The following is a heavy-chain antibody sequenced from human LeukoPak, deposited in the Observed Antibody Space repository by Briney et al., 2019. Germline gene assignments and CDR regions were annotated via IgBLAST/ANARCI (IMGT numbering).Heavy chain of an antibody. CDR3: ARSHYSSNTYYYYMDV. Sequence: SETLSLTCTVSGDSISSSNCYWGWIRQPPGKGLEWIGSIYFSGSTNYNPSLKSRVTISVDKSKNQFSLKLSSVTAADTAVYYCARSHYSSNTYYYYMDVWGKGTTVTVSS. D-gene: IGHD6-13*01. J-gene: IGHJ6*03. CDR1: GDSISSSNCY. V-gene: IGHV4-39*07. CDR2: IYFSGST.